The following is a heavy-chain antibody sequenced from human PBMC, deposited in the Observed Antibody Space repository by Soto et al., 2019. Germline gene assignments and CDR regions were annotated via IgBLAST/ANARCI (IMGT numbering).Heavy chain of an antibody. D-gene: IGHD2-15*01. CDR2: ISGSGGST. CDR1: GFTFSSYA. J-gene: IGHJ4*02. V-gene: IGHV3-23*01. Sequence: EVQLLESGGGLVQPGGSLRLSCAASGFTFSSYAMSWVRQAPGKGLEWVSAISGSGGSTYYADSVKARFTISRDNSKNTLYLQMNSLRAEDTAVYYCAKSFEYCSGGSCYSLDFEYWGQGTLVTVSS. CDR3: AKSFEYCSGGSCYSLDFEY.